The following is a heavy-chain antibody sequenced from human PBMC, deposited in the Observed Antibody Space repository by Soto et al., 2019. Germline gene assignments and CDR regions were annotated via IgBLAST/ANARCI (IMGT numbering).Heavy chain of an antibody. CDR3: ARGGSRGYDMDV. CDR1: GFDFSNYT. D-gene: IGHD1-1*01. V-gene: IGHV3-48*02. CDR2: ISNTARTI. Sequence: VQVVESGGGLIQPGGSLRLSCAGSGFDFSNYTMDWVRQAPGKGLEWISYISNTARTIFYADSVKGRFTISRNNARNSLFLQMNSLRDEDSCVYYCARGGSRGYDMDVWGQGTTVTVSS. J-gene: IGHJ6*02.